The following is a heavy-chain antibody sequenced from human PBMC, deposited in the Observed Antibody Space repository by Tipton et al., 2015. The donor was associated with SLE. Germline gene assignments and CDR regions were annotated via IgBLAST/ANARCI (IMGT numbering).Heavy chain of an antibody. Sequence: GSLRLSCAASAFAFINYGMNWVRQAPGKGLEWVSTINFDGVNTHYADSVKGRFTISRDNAKNTLSLQMDSLRAEDTAVYYCAKDTTLFDFWGQGTPVTVSS. J-gene: IGHJ4*02. V-gene: IGHV3-23*01. CDR2: INFDGVNT. CDR1: AFAFINYG. CDR3: AKDTTLFDF. D-gene: IGHD3-10*02.